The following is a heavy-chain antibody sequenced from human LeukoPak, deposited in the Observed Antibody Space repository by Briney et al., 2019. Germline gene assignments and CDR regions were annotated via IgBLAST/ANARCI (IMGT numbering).Heavy chain of an antibody. CDR1: GFTFSSYA. V-gene: IGHV3-30-3*01. D-gene: IGHD3-22*01. J-gene: IGHJ6*02. CDR2: ISYDGSKK. CDR3: ARDGYDSSGYRMGADYYYGMDV. Sequence: GGSLRLSCAASGFTFSSYAVHWVRQAPGKWREWVAAISYDGSKKYYADSAKGPFTISRDNSQTPLNLPMNSLRGEDTAVYYCARDGYDSSGYRMGADYYYGMDVCGQATTVTVPS.